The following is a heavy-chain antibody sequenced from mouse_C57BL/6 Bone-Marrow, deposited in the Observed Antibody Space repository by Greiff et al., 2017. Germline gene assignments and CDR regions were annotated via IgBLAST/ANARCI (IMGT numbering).Heavy chain of an antibody. Sequence: EVQGVESGGDLVKPGGSLKLSCAASGFTFSSYGMSWVRQTPDKRLEWVATISSGGSYTYYPDSVKGRFTISRDNAKNTLYLQMSSLKSEDTAMYYCARGGDWYFDVWGTGTTVTVSS. CDR1: GFTFSSYG. V-gene: IGHV5-6*01. CDR2: ISSGGSYT. CDR3: ARGGDWYFDV. J-gene: IGHJ1*03.